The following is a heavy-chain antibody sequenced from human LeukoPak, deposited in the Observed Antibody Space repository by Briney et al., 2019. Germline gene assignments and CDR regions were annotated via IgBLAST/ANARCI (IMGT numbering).Heavy chain of an antibody. J-gene: IGHJ4*02. Sequence: SETLSLTCAVYGGPFSGYYWSWIRQPPGKGLEWIGEINHSGSTNYNPSLKSRVTISVDTSKNQFSLKLSSVTAADTAVYYCAGAPLIRCSSTGCYRERGAVFDYWGQGTLVTVSS. D-gene: IGHD2-2*01. CDR3: AGAPLIRCSSTGCYRERGAVFDY. CDR1: GGPFSGYY. V-gene: IGHV4-34*01. CDR2: INHSGST.